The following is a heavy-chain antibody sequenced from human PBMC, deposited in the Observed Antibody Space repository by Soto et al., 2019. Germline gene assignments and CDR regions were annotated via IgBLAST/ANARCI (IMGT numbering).Heavy chain of an antibody. CDR1: GYPFTGYY. J-gene: IGHJ6*01. Sequence: SVEVSCEACGYPFTGYYMHCVRQAPGQGLEWMGCINPNSGGTNYAQKFQGRVTMTRDTSISTAYMELSRLRSDDTAVYYCARDVQGPMVRGVMTFYYGMDVWGQGTTFTVSS. CDR2: INPNSGGT. CDR3: ARDVQGPMVRGVMTFYYGMDV. D-gene: IGHD3-10*01. V-gene: IGHV1-2*02.